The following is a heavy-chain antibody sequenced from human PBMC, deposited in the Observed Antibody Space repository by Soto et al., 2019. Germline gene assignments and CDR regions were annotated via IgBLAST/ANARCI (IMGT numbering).Heavy chain of an antibody. J-gene: IGHJ4*02. CDR3: ARVCSDDPYYYDSSGCSGDDFDY. CDR2: ISSSSSTI. Sequence: GGSLRLSCAASGFTFSSYSMNWVRQAPGKGLEWVSYISSSSSTIYYADSVKGRFTISRDNAKNSLYLQMNSLRDEETAVYYCARVCSDDPYYYDSSGCSGDDFDYWGQGTLVTVSS. CDR1: GFTFSSYS. V-gene: IGHV3-48*02. D-gene: IGHD3-22*01.